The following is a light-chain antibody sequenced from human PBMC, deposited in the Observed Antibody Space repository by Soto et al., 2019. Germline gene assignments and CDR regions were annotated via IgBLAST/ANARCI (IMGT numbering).Light chain of an antibody. V-gene: IGKV3-15*01. CDR1: QSVGSN. Sequence: EIVMTQSPATLSVSPGERATLSCRASQSVGSNLAWYQQKPGQAPRLLIYGASTRATGIPARFSGSGSGTEFTLTISSLQSEDFAVYYCQQYDSWPPLTFGGGTMVEIK. CDR2: GAS. J-gene: IGKJ4*01. CDR3: QQYDSWPPLT.